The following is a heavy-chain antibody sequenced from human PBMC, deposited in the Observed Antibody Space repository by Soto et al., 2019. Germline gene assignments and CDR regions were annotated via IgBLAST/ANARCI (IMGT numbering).Heavy chain of an antibody. J-gene: IGHJ4*02. V-gene: IGHV1-18*04. Sequence: QVQLVQSGAEVKKPGASVKVSCKASGYTFTSYGISWVRQAPGQGLEWMGWISAYNGNTKYAQKLQGRVTMTTDTSTSTAYMEPRSLRSDDTAVYDCARGRDPRIAAAGTGHDYWGQGPLVTVSS. D-gene: IGHD6-13*01. CDR2: ISAYNGNT. CDR3: ARGRDPRIAAAGTGHDY. CDR1: GYTFTSYG.